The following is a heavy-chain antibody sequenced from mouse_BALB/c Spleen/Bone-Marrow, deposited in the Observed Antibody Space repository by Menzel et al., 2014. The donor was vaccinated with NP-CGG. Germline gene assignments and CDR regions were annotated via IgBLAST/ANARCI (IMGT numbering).Heavy chain of an antibody. J-gene: IGHJ4*01. CDR2: IYPGNVNT. Sequence: QVQLKHSGPELVKPGASVRISCKASGYTFTSYYIHWVKQRPGQGLEWIGWIYPGNVNTKYNEKFKGKATLTADKSSSTAYMQLSSLTSEDSAVYFCARSRWDGYDDYAMDYWGQGTSVTVSS. D-gene: IGHD2-2*01. CDR1: GYTFTSYY. CDR3: ARSRWDGYDDYAMDY. V-gene: IGHV1S56*01.